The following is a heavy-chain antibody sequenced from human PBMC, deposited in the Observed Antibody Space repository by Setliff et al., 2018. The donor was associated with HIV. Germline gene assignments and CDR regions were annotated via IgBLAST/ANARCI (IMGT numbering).Heavy chain of an antibody. Sequence: LSLTCTVSGGSISGYYWSWVRQPPEKRLELIGFIHYSGSSDYNPSLKSRITISVDMSRNQFSLVLSSVTAADTAVYYCARFQAWQLGRRGGYYYYMDVCGKGTTVTVSS. D-gene: IGHD1-1*01. CDR2: IHYSGSS. V-gene: IGHV4-59*01. CDR1: GGSISGYY. CDR3: ARFQAWQLGRRGGYYYYMDV. J-gene: IGHJ6*03.